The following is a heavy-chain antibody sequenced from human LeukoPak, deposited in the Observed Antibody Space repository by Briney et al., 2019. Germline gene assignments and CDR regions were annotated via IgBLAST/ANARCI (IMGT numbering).Heavy chain of an antibody. J-gene: IGHJ4*02. CDR2: TRFDGSIK. V-gene: IGHV3-33*01. CDR1: GFIFSDYG. D-gene: IGHD1-1*01. CDR3: ARWGGTRQYYFVY. Sequence: GGSLRLSCAVSGFIFSDYGFHWVRQAPGKGLEWVAVTRFDGSIKQYADSVKGRFTISRDDSKNTLYLQMNFLKSEDTAVYYCARWGGTRQYYFVYWGQGTLVTVSS.